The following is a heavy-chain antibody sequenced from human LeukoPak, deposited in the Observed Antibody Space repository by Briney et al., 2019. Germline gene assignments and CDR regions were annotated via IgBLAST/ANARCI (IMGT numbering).Heavy chain of an antibody. J-gene: IGHJ4*02. Sequence: GGSLRLSCAASGFTFGSYTMSWVRQAPGKGLEWVSGITATGSRTYYADSVKGRFTISRDNSKNTLYLQMNSLRAEDTAVYYCAKEGYYGSGSYPDHWGQGTLVTVSS. CDR3: AKEGYYGSGSYPDH. V-gene: IGHV3-23*01. CDR2: ITATGSRT. D-gene: IGHD3-10*01. CDR1: GFTFGSYT.